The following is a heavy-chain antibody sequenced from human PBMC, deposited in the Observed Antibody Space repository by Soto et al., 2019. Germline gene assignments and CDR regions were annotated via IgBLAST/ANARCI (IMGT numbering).Heavy chain of an antibody. CDR1: GFTFSSYA. V-gene: IGHV3-23*01. D-gene: IGHD3-22*01. Sequence: PGGSLRLSCAASGFTFSSYAMSWVRQAPGKGLDWVSTISGRGGSTYYADSVKGRFTISRDNSKNTLYLKMNSLRAEDTAVYYCAKSYDTSGYYYGFDYWGQGTLVTVPQ. CDR2: ISGRGGST. CDR3: AKSYDTSGYYYGFDY. J-gene: IGHJ4*02.